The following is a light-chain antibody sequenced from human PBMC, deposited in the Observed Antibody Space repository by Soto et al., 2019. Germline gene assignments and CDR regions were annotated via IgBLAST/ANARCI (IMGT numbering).Light chain of an antibody. J-gene: IGKJ4*01. Sequence: EIVLTQSPATLSLSPGERATLSCRASQSVSNYLAWYQQRPGQAPRLLIYDASNRATGIPARFSGSGSGTDFTLTISSLEPEDFAVYYCQQSSNWPQDPFGGGTKVEIK. CDR2: DAS. CDR1: QSVSNY. CDR3: QQSSNWPQDP. V-gene: IGKV3-11*01.